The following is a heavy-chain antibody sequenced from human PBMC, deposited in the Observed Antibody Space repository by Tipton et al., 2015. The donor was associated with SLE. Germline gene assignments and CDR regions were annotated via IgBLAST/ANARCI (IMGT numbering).Heavy chain of an antibody. CDR2: IKQDGSEK. CDR3: ARDRDIYGDYGDY. Sequence: SLRLSCAASGFTFSSYWMSWVRQAPGKGLEWVANIKQDGSEKYYVDSVKGRFTISRDNAKNSLYLQMNSLRAEDTAVYYCARDRDIYGDYGDYWGQGTLVTVSS. V-gene: IGHV3-7*01. J-gene: IGHJ4*02. CDR1: GFTFSSYW. D-gene: IGHD4-17*01.